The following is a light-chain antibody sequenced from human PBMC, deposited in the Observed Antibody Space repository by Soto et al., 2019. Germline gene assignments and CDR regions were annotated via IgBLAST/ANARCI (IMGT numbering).Light chain of an antibody. J-gene: IGKJ2*01. CDR1: QSVSSSD. Sequence: EIVLTQSPGTLSLSPGERATLSCRASQSVSSSDLAWYQQKPGQAPRLLIYGASSRATGIPDRFSGCGSGTDFSLTISRLEPEDYAVSYCQQFGNSPYTFGQGTRLEIK. CDR2: GAS. CDR3: QQFGNSPYT. V-gene: IGKV3-20*01.